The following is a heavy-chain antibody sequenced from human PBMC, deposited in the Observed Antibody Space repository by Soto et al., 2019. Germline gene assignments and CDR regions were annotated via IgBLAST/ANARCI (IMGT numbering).Heavy chain of an antibody. CDR3: TVKAVTTDNDAFDI. V-gene: IGHV3-49*03. CDR1: GFTFGDYA. Sequence: GGSLRLSCTASGFTFGDYAMSWFRQAPGKGLEWVGFIRSKAYGGTTEYAASVKGRFTISRDDSKSIAYLQMNSLKTEDTAVYYCTVKAVTTDNDAFDIWGQGTMVTVSS. D-gene: IGHD4-17*01. CDR2: IRSKAYGGTT. J-gene: IGHJ3*02.